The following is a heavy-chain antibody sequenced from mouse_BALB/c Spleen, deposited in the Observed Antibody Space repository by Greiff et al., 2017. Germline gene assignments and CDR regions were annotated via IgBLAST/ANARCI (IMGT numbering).Heavy chain of an antibody. Sequence: EVQGVESGGGLVQPGGSLKLSCAASGFTFSSYGMSWVRQTPDKRLELVATINSNGGSTYYPDSVKGRFTISRDNAKNTLYLQMSSLKSEDTAMYYCARDKYGNYVDYWGQGTTLTVSS. D-gene: IGHD2-10*02. V-gene: IGHV5-6-3*01. CDR2: INSNGGST. CDR1: GFTFSSYG. CDR3: ARDKYGNYVDY. J-gene: IGHJ2*01.